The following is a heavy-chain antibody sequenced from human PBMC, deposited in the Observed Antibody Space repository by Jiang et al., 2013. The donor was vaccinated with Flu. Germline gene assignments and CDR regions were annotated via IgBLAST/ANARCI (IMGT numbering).Heavy chain of an antibody. D-gene: IGHD3-9*01. CDR2: INAGNGNT. CDR3: ARGCLIDIVTGILYYYGMDV. Sequence: SGAEVKKPGASVKVSCKASGYTFTNYGMHWVRQAPGQRLEWMGWINAGNGNTKYSQNFQGRVTISRDTSASTVYMELSSLRSGDTAVYYCARGCLIDIVTGILYYYGMDVWGQGTTVTVSS. J-gene: IGHJ6*02. V-gene: IGHV1-3*01. CDR1: GYTFTNYG.